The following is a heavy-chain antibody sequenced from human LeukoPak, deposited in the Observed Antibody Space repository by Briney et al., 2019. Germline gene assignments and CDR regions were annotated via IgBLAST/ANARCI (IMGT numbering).Heavy chain of an antibody. CDR2: ITAGNGNT. CDR3: ARNGELLDY. V-gene: IGHV1-3*01. CDR1: GYTFTSYA. J-gene: IGHJ4*02. D-gene: IGHD1-26*01. Sequence: ASVKVSCKASGYTFTSYAMHWVGQAPGQRLEWMGWITAGNGNTKYSQKFQGRVTITRDTSASTAYMELSSLRSEDTAVYYCARNGELLDYWGQGTLVTVSS.